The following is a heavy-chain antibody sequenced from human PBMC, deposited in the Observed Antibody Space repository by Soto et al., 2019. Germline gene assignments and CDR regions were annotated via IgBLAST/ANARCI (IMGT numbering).Heavy chain of an antibody. V-gene: IGHV1-8*01. D-gene: IGHD2-2*01. Sequence: ASVKVSCKASGYTFTSYDINWVRQATGQGLEWMGWMNPNSGNTGYAQKFQGRVTMTRNTSISTAYMELSSLRSEDTAVYYCARGVVPAAMPSFYYHYYHMDVWGKGTTVTVSS. CDR2: MNPNSGNT. J-gene: IGHJ6*03. CDR1: GYTFTSYD. CDR3: ARGVVPAAMPSFYYHYYHMDV.